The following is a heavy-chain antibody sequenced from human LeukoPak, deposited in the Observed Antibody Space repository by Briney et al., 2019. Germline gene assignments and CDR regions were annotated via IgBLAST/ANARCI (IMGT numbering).Heavy chain of an antibody. Sequence: GGSLRLSCAASGFTFSDYYMSWIRQAPGKGLEWVSYISSSGSTIYYADSVKGRFTISRDNAKNSLYLQMNSLRAEDTAVYYCAGVYCGGDCYTSPYYYGMDVWGQGTTVTVSS. CDR1: GFTFSDYY. CDR3: AGVYCGGDCYTSPYYYGMDV. D-gene: IGHD2-21*02. J-gene: IGHJ6*02. CDR2: ISSSGSTI. V-gene: IGHV3-11*01.